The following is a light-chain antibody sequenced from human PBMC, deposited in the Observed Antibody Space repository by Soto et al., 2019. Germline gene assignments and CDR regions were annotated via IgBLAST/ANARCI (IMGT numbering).Light chain of an antibody. CDR2: EGN. Sequence: QSALTQPASVSGSPGQSTTISCTGTSSDVGSYNLVSWYQQHPGKAPKLMNYEGNNRPSGVSNRFSGSKSGNTASLTISGLQAEDEADYYCSSYTGSGTFYVFGTGTKLTVL. CDR1: SSDVGSYNL. J-gene: IGLJ1*01. V-gene: IGLV2-23*01. CDR3: SSYTGSGTFYV.